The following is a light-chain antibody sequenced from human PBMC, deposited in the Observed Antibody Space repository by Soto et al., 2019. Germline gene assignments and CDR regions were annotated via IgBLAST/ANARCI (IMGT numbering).Light chain of an antibody. J-gene: IGKJ3*01. CDR3: QQSNNYFT. Sequence: IQLTQSPSSLSASVGDRVTITCRASQGLNTNLAWYQQKPGKAPKLLIYAASTLQKGVPSRFSGNGSGTDFTLTSSSLQPEDFATYYCQQSNNYFTFGPGTKVDIK. CDR1: QGLNTN. CDR2: AAS. V-gene: IGKV1-9*01.